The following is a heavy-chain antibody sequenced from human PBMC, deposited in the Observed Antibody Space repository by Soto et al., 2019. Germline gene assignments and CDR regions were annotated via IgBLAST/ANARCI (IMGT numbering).Heavy chain of an antibody. Sequence: PGGSLRLSCAASGFTFSSYGMHWVRQAPGKGLEWVAVISYDGSNKYYADSVKGRFTISRDNSKNTLYLQMNSLRAEDTAVYYCAKGYSGSYLKPTFDYWGQGTLVTVSS. CDR3: AKGYSGSYLKPTFDY. J-gene: IGHJ4*02. CDR1: GFTFSSYG. V-gene: IGHV3-30*18. CDR2: ISYDGSNK. D-gene: IGHD1-26*01.